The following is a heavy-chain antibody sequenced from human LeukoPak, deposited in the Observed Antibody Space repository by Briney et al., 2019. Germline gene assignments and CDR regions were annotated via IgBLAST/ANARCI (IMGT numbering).Heavy chain of an antibody. J-gene: IGHJ5*02. D-gene: IGHD1-26*01. CDR1: GLSITYDTYY. Sequence: SETLSLTCTVSGLSITYDTYYWAWIRQPPGKGLEWIGSIYASGSTYYSPSLKSRVIISVDTSKNHFSLTLSAVTAADAAVYYCARDPRGRYEDWFDPWGQGTLVAVSS. CDR3: ARDPRGRYEDWFDP. V-gene: IGHV4-39*07. CDR2: IYASGST.